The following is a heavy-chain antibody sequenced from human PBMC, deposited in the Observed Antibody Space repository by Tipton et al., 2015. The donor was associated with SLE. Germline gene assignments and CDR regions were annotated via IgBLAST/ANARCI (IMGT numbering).Heavy chain of an antibody. D-gene: IGHD3-16*01. V-gene: IGHV4-61*01. Sequence: LRLSCAVSGYSISSGYYWGWIRQPPGKGLEWIGYFYYSGSTNYNPSLRSRVTISVDTSKNQFSLNLTSVTAADTAVYYCARALRGETYLFDYWGQGTLVTFSS. CDR3: ARALRGETYLFDY. CDR1: GYSISSGYY. CDR2: FYYSGST. J-gene: IGHJ4*02.